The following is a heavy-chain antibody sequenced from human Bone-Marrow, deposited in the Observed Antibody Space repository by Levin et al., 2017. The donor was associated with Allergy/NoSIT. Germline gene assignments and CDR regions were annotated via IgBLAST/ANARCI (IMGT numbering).Heavy chain of an antibody. J-gene: IGHJ4*02. CDR2: MYHSGTT. Sequence: SETLSLTYAVSGGPISGGGYSWSWIRQPPGKGLEWIGYMYHSGTTHYNPSLKSRATISVDKTTNQFSLNVTSATAADTAIYYCARVSGATVFDYWGQGILVTVSS. CDR1: GGPISGGGYS. D-gene: IGHD3-10*01. V-gene: IGHV4-30-2*01. CDR3: ARVSGATVFDY.